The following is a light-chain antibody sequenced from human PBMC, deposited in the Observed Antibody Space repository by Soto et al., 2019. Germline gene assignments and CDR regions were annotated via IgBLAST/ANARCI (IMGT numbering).Light chain of an antibody. CDR2: GAS. CDR3: QQYNQWPLYT. CDR1: QSVSGN. J-gene: IGKJ2*01. Sequence: EIVMTQSPATLSVSPGEGATLSCRASQSVSGNLAWYQQKPGQAPRRLIYGASTRATGIPARFSGGGSGTEFTLTISSLQSEDFAIYYCQQYNQWPLYTFGQGTKLEI. V-gene: IGKV3-15*01.